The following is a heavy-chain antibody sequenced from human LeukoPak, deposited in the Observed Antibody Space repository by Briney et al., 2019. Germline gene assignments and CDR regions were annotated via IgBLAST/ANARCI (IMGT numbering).Heavy chain of an antibody. J-gene: IGHJ3*02. Sequence: SVKVSCKASGYTLTGYYMYWVRQAPGQGLEWMGRIIPVLGVSNFARTFQGRVTITADKSTNTAHMELSRLESGDTAVYYCTREGVYAPDGSGYHRDAFDIWGQGTVVIVSS. CDR1: GYTLTGYY. CDR3: TREGVYAPDGSGYHRDAFDI. V-gene: IGHV1-69*04. CDR2: IIPVLGVS. D-gene: IGHD3-22*01.